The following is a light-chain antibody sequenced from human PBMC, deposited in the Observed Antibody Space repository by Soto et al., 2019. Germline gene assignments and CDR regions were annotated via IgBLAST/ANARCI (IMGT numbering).Light chain of an antibody. Sequence: DVVMTQSPLSRPVTLGQPASISCRSNQSLVHSDGIAYFSWFQXRQGRSPRRXIYKVSNRDSGVPARFSGSGSGTDLAMKISRVEAEDVGVYYCMQGTHWPITFGQGTRLEIK. J-gene: IGKJ5*01. CDR2: KVS. CDR3: MQGTHWPIT. V-gene: IGKV2-30*02. CDR1: QSLVHSDGIAY.